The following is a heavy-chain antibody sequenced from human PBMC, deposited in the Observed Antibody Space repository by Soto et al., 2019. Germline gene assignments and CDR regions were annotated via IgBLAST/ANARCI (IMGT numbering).Heavy chain of an antibody. J-gene: IGHJ6*03. Sequence: SQTLSLTCAISGDSVSSNSAAWNWIRQSPSRGLEWLGRTYYRSKWYNDYAVSVKSRITINPDTSKNQFSLQLNSVTPEDTAVYYCAREDSSYDFWSGYYKAYYYYYMDVWGKGTTVTVSS. CDR3: AREDSSYDFWSGYYKAYYYYYMDV. D-gene: IGHD3-3*01. V-gene: IGHV6-1*01. CDR1: GDSVSSNSAA. CDR2: TYYRSKWYN.